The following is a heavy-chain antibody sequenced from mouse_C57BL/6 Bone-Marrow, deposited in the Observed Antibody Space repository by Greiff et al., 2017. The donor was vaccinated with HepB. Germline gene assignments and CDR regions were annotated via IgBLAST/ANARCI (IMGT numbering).Heavy chain of an antibody. J-gene: IGHJ2*01. Sequence: VQLQQSGAELVKPGASVKLSCTASGFNIKDYYMHWVKQRTEQGLEWIGRIDPEDGETKYAPKFPGKATITADTSSNTAYLQLRSLTSEDTAVYYCARVRGYDGDWGQGTTLTVSS. CDR1: GFNIKDYY. CDR3: ARVRGYDGD. D-gene: IGHD2-2*01. CDR2: IDPEDGET. V-gene: IGHV14-2*01.